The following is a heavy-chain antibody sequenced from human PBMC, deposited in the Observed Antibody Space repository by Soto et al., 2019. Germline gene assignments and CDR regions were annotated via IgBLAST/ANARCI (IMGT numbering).Heavy chain of an antibody. CDR1: GGSVSSGSYY. D-gene: IGHD6-13*01. J-gene: IGHJ6*02. CDR2: IYYSGST. V-gene: IGHV4-61*01. CDR3: ARGDSSSLYCMDV. Sequence: SETLSLTCTVSGGSVSSGSYYWSWIRQPPGKGLEWIGYIYYSGSTNYHPSLKSRVTISVDTSKNQFSLKMSSVTAADTAVYYCARGDSSSLYCMDVWGPGTTVTVSS.